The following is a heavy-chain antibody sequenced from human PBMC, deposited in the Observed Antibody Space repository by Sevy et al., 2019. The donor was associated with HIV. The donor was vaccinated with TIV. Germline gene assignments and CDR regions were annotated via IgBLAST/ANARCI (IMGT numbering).Heavy chain of an antibody. CDR1: GGSFSGYY. CDR3: ARGNSGSLGPFDY. Sequence: SETLSLTCAVYGGSFSGYYWNWIRQPPGKGLEWIGEINHSGSTKYNPSLKSRVTISIDTSKNQFYLKLSSVTAADTAVYYCARGNSGSLGPFDYWGQGTLVTVSS. D-gene: IGHD3-22*01. CDR2: INHSGST. V-gene: IGHV4-34*01. J-gene: IGHJ4*02.